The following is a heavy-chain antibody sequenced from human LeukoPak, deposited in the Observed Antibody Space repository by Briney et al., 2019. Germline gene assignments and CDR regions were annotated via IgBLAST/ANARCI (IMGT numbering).Heavy chain of an antibody. V-gene: IGHV3-11*04. J-gene: IGHJ4*02. CDR2: ISSSGSTI. D-gene: IGHD6-13*01. CDR1: GFTFSDYY. CDR3: AKDRSSWARTVDY. Sequence: SGGSLRLSCAASGFTFSDYYMSWIRQAPGKGLEWVSYISSSGSTIYYADSVKGRFTISRDNSKNTLYLQMNSLRAEDTAVYYCAKDRSSWARTVDYWGQGTLVTVSS.